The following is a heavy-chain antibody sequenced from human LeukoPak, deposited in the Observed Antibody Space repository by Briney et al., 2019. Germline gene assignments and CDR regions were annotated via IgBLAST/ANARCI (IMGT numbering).Heavy chain of an antibody. CDR1: GGTFSSYA. CDR3: ARRACSSTSCKYFDY. Sequence: ASVKVSCKASGGTFSSYAISWVRQAPGQGLEWMGGIIPIFGTANYAQKFQGRVTITTDESTSTAYMELSSLKSEDTAVYYCARRACSSTSCKYFDYWGQGTLVTVSS. J-gene: IGHJ4*01. D-gene: IGHD2-2*01. CDR2: IIPIFGTA. V-gene: IGHV1-69*05.